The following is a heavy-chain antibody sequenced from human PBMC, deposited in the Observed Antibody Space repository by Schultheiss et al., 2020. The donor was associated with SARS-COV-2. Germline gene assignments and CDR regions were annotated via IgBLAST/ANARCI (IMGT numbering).Heavy chain of an antibody. V-gene: IGHV4-4*02. J-gene: IGHJ4*02. D-gene: IGHD3-10*01. CDR2: IYHSGST. CDR3: ARELASSGSYYNGYFDY. Sequence: SETLSLTCAVSGGSISSSNWWSWVRQPPGKGLEWIGEIYHSGSTNYNPSLKSRVTISVDKSKNQFSLKLSSVTAADTAVYYCARELASSGSYYNGYFDYWGQGTLVTVSS. CDR1: GGSISSSNW.